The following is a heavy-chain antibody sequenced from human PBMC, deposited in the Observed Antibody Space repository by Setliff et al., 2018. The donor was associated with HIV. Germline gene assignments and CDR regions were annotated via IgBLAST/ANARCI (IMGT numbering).Heavy chain of an antibody. V-gene: IGHV4-38-2*02. J-gene: IGHJ4*02. CDR3: ARWPPHRSSDYDQEYYFDY. D-gene: IGHD3-22*01. CDR1: GYSISSDYY. Sequence: SETLSLTCTVSGYSISSDYYWGWIRQPPGKGLEWIGNIYHSGSTYYNPSLKSRVTISVDTSKNQFSLKLSSVTAAYTAVYYCARWPPHRSSDYDQEYYFDYWGQGTLVTVSS. CDR2: IYHSGST.